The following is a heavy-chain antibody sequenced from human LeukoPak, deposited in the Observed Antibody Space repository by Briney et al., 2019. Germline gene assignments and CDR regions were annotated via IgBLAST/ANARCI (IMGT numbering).Heavy chain of an antibody. CDR2: ITQDGSEK. Sequence: GGSLRLSCAASEYTFSSHQMSWVRQAPGQGLEWVAKITQDGSEKYYMETVKGSFIISRDNGKNSLYLQMNSLRVEDTAVYYCARDWRQDNAFDLWGQGTMVTVSS. D-gene: IGHD2-15*01. J-gene: IGHJ3*01. V-gene: IGHV3-7*01. CDR3: ARDWRQDNAFDL. CDR1: EYTFSSHQ.